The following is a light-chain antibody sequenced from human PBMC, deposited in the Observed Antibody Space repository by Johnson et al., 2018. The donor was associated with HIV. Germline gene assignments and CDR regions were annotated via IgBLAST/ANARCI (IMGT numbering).Light chain of an antibody. V-gene: IGLV1-51*01. Sequence: QSVLTQPPSVSAAPGQKVTISCSGSSSNIGNNYVSWYQQLPGTAPKLLIYDNNKRPSGIPDRFSGSKSGTSATLGITGLQTGDEADYYCGTWDSSLGKVFGTGTNVTGL. CDR1: SSNIGNNY. J-gene: IGLJ1*01. CDR2: DNN. CDR3: GTWDSSLGKV.